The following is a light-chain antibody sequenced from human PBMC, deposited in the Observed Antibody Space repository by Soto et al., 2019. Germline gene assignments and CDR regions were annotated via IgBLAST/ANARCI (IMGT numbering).Light chain of an antibody. J-gene: IGKJ1*01. V-gene: IGKV3-20*01. CDR3: QQLGSSGWT. Sequence: IVLTQSPGTLSLSPGATATLSCRASQRISSTYLAWYQQKPGQATRLLIQGASSRATGIPDSVSGSGSGKDFTLTISRLEPEESAVYYWQQLGSSGWTFGKGTKVEIK. CDR2: GAS. CDR1: QRISSTY.